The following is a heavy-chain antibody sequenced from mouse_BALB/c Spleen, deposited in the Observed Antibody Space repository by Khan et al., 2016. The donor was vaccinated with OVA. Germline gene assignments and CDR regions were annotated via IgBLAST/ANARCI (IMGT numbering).Heavy chain of an antibody. D-gene: IGHD2-4*01. CDR2: INYSGNT. CDR3: TRKDYYDYDPFPY. Sequence: EVQLVETGPGLVKPSQSLSLTCTVTGYSITSEYAWNWIRHFPGNKLEWMGYINYSGNTRHNPSLKSRISITRDTSKNQFFLQLNSVTTEDTATYYCTRKDYYDYDPFPYWGQGTLVTVSA. V-gene: IGHV3-2*02. CDR1: GYSITSEYA. J-gene: IGHJ3*01.